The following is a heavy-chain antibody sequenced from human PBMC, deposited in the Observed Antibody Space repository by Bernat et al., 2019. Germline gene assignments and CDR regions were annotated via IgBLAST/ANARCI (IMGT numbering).Heavy chain of an antibody. J-gene: IGHJ2*01. V-gene: IGHV4-59*01. D-gene: IGHD4-23*01. Sequence: QVHLQESGPGLVKPSETLSLTCAVSTLSMRSAYYWVWVRQPPGKGLEWIGYIYYSGSTNYNPSLKSRVTISVDTSKNQFSLKLTSVTAADTAVYYGASVFGGSSAYWYFDLWGRGTLVTVSS. CDR2: IYYSGST. CDR3: ASVFGGSSAYWYFDL. CDR1: TLSMRSAYY.